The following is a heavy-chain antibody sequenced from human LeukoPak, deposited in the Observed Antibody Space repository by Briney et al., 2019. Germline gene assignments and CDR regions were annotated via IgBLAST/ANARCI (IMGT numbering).Heavy chain of an antibody. Sequence: GGSLRLSCAASGFTFSNAWMSWVRQAPGKGLEWVGRIKSKTDGGTTDYAAPVKGRFTISGDDSKNTLYLQMNSLKTEGTAVYYCTRVGPYCSSTSCYAGYYYYYGMDVWGQGTTVTVSS. J-gene: IGHJ6*02. CDR2: IKSKTDGGTT. CDR1: GFTFSNAW. V-gene: IGHV3-15*01. CDR3: TRVGPYCSSTSCYAGYYYYYGMDV. D-gene: IGHD2-2*01.